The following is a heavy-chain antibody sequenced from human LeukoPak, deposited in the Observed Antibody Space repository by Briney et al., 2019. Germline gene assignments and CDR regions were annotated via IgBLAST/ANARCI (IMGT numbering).Heavy chain of an antibody. CDR1: GGSISSSSYY. D-gene: IGHD3-10*01. CDR3: ARDDGWFGELLISPGFDY. V-gene: IGHV4-39*07. J-gene: IGHJ4*02. CDR2: IYYSGST. Sequence: SETLSLTCTVSGGSISSSSYYWGWIRQPPGKGLEWIGSIYYSGSTYYNPSLKSRVTISVDTSKNQFSLKLSSVTAADTAVYYCARDDGWFGELLISPGFDYWGQGTLVTVSS.